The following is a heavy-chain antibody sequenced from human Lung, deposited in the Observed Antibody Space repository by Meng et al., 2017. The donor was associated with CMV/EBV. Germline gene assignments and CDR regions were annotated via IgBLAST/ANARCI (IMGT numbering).Heavy chain of an antibody. Sequence: QVQLVASGAEVKKPGASVKVSCKASGYTFTSYAMHWVRQAPGQGLEWMGWINPNSGGTNYAQKFQGWVTMTRDTSISTAYMELSRLRSDDTAVYYCARDWEGSWAVFDYWGQGTLVTVSS. D-gene: IGHD6-13*01. CDR3: ARDWEGSWAVFDY. V-gene: IGHV1-2*04. CDR2: INPNSGGT. J-gene: IGHJ4*02. CDR1: GYTFTSYA.